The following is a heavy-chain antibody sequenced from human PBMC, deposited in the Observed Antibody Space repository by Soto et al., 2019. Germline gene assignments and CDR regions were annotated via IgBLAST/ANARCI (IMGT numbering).Heavy chain of an antibody. V-gene: IGHV4-39*01. CDR2: IYYSGST. CDR3: ARRTVNIRTFYSGLKTHCFDY. Sequence: SETLSLTCAVSVDSMSSSDYYWGWIRQPPGKGLEGIGSIYYSGSTYYNPSLQSRVAISVDTSKNQFSLKLKSVTAADTAIYYCARRTVNIRTFYSGLKTHCFDYWGQGAPVTVSS. CDR1: VDSMSSSDYY. J-gene: IGHJ4*02. D-gene: IGHD6-19*01.